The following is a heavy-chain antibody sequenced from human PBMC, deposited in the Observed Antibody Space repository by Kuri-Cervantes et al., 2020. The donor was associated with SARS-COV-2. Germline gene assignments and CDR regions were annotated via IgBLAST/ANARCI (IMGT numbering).Heavy chain of an antibody. CDR3: ARHYYGSGSYYAVPVLWSH. CDR2: INHSGST. J-gene: IGHJ4*02. V-gene: IGHV4-38-2*01. CDR1: GYSISSGYY. Sequence: SQTLSLTCAVSGYSISSGYYWGWIRQPPGKGLEWIGEINHSGSTNYNPSLKSRVTISVDTSKNQFSLKLSSVTAADTAVYYCARHYYGSGSYYAVPVLWSHWGQGTLVTVSS. D-gene: IGHD3-10*01.